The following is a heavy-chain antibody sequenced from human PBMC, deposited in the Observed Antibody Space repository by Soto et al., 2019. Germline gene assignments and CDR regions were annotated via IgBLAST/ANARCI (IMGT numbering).Heavy chain of an antibody. J-gene: IGHJ4*02. CDR1: GGTFSSYA. Sequence: SVKVSCKASGGTFSSYAISWVRQAPGQGLEWMGGIIPIFGTANYAQKFQGRVTITADESTSTAYMELSSLRSEDTAVYYCAWGGDYYDSSGYYSRWGQGTLVTVSS. CDR3: AWGGDYYDSSGYYSR. CDR2: IIPIFGTA. V-gene: IGHV1-69*13. D-gene: IGHD3-22*01.